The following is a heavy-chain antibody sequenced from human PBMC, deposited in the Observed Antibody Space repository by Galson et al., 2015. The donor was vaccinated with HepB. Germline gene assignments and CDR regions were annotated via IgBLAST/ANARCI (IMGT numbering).Heavy chain of an antibody. J-gene: IGHJ5*02. D-gene: IGHD3-3*01. CDR2: IYYSGST. CDR3: ARSFGVVIIRGDWFDP. V-gene: IGHV4-61*05. CDR1: GGSISSSSYY. Sequence: ETLSLTCTVSGGSISSSSYYWGWIRQPPGKGLEWIGYIYYSGSTNYNPALKSRVTISVDTSKNQFSLKLSSVTAADTAVYYCARSFGVVIIRGDWFDPWGQGTLVTVSS.